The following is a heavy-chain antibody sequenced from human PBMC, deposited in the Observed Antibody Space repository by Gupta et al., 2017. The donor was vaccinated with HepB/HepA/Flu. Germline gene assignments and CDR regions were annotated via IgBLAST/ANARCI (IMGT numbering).Heavy chain of an antibody. CDR2: ISGSGGST. CDR3: AKIAGMGMDYYYYYMDA. CDR1: GFTFSSYA. Sequence: EVQLLESGGGLVQPGGSLSLFCEASGFTFSSYAMSWVRQAQGKGRVWVSAISGSGGSTYYADSVKGRFTISRDNTKNTLYLQMNSRRAEDTAVYYCAKIAGMGMDYYYYYMDAWCKGTTVTVSS. D-gene: IGHD3-10*01. J-gene: IGHJ6*03. V-gene: IGHV3-23*01.